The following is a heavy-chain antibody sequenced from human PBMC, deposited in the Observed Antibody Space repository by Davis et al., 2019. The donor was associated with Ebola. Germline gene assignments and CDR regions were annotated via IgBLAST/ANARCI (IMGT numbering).Heavy chain of an antibody. CDR2: INHSGST. CDR1: GGSISSYY. D-gene: IGHD7-27*01. CDR3: AGRQTGDLSVSDY. J-gene: IGHJ4*02. V-gene: IGHV4-34*01. Sequence: PSETLSLTCTVPGGSISSYYWSWIRQPPGKGLEWIGEINHSGSTNYNPSLKSRVTISVDTSKNQFSLKLSSVTAADTAVYYCAGRQTGDLSVSDYWGQGTLVTVSS.